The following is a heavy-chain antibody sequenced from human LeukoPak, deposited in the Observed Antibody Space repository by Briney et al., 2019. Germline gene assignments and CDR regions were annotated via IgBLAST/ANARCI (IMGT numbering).Heavy chain of an antibody. Sequence: GRSLRLSCAASGFTFSYYGMHWVRQAPGKGLGWVAIISNDGSNKNYADSVKGRFTISRDNSKNTLFLQMNSLRAEDTAVYYCAKDLRGYGDYTCTFDIWGQGTTVTISS. CDR3: AKDLRGYGDYTCTFDI. D-gene: IGHD4-17*01. V-gene: IGHV3-30*18. CDR2: ISNDGSNK. J-gene: IGHJ3*02. CDR1: GFTFSYYG.